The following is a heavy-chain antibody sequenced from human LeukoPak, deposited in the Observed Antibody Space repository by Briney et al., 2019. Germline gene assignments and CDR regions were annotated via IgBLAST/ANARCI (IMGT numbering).Heavy chain of an antibody. CDR1: GGSISYYY. V-gene: IGHV4-4*07. D-gene: IGHD3-22*01. CDR3: VREVIRGYYLFDS. J-gene: IGHJ4*02. CDR2: IYSSGDT. Sequence: PSETLSLTCTISGGSISYYYWSWIRQPAGKGLEWIGRIYSSGDTNYSPSLKSRVTMSVDTPKNQFSLRVSSVTAADTAVYYCVREVIRGYYLFDSWGQGTLVTVSS.